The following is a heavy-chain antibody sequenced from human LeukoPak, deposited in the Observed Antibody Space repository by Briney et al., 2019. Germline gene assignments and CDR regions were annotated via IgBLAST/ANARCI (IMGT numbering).Heavy chain of an antibody. CDR1: GFTFNSYS. D-gene: IGHD4-17*01. V-gene: IGHV3-21*01. CDR3: AWLGDYLDCDY. J-gene: IGHJ4*02. Sequence: PGGSLRLSCAASGFTFNSYSMNWVRQAPGKGLEWVSSISSSSSYIYYADSVKGRFTISRDNAKNSLYLQMNSLRAEDTAVYYCAWLGDYLDCDYWGQGTPVTVSS. CDR2: ISSSSSYI.